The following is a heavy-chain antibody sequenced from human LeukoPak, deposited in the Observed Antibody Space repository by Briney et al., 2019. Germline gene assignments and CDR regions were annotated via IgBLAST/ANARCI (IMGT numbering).Heavy chain of an antibody. Sequence: SETLSLTCTVSGGSISRHHWSWIRQPPGKGLEWIGYIYYSGSTNYNPSLKSRVTISVDTSKNQFSLKLSSVTAADTAVYYCATQAVDTAMVTGWFDPWGQGTLVTVSS. D-gene: IGHD5-18*01. CDR3: ATQAVDTAMVTGWFDP. CDR1: GGSISRHH. J-gene: IGHJ5*02. V-gene: IGHV4-59*08. CDR2: IYYSGST.